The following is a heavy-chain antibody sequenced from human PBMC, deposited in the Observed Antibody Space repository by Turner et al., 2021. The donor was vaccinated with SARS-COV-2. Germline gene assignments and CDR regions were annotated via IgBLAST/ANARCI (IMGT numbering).Heavy chain of an antibody. CDR2: IHSSGST. D-gene: IGHD3-16*01. J-gene: IGHJ3*02. CDR3: VRANEVLMRAFDI. V-gene: IGHV4-4*07. Sequence: QVQLPEAGPGLVRPSETLSLAGTGTGGSISTNFWRWIRQPAGKGLEWIGRIHSSGSTNYKPSIKRRVTMSIDTSQNQFSLKLSSVNAAVMVVYYCVRANEVLMRAFDIWGQGTMVTVSS. CDR1: GGSISTNF.